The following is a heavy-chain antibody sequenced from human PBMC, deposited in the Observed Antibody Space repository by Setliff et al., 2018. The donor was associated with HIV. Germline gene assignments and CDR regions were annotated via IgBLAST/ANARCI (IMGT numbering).Heavy chain of an antibody. CDR2: LSGSGVTS. V-gene: IGHV3-23*01. CDR1: GFSFSRYA. Sequence: GGSLRLSCAASGFSFSRYAMGWVRQAPGKGLEWVSSLSGSGVTSYYADSVKGRFTISRDSSKNTLNLQMNSLRVEDTAVYYCARDVAVAGTEFWGQGTLVTVSS. J-gene: IGHJ4*02. CDR3: ARDVAVAGTEF. D-gene: IGHD6-19*01.